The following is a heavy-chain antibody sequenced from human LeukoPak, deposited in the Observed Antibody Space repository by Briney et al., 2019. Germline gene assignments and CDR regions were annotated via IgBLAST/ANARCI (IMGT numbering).Heavy chain of an antibody. CDR2: IYPGDSDT. CDR3: ARHEGYCSSTSCYHYYYYGMDV. CDR1: GYTFTTYW. Sequence: GESLKISCKGSGYTFTTYWIAWVRQMPGKGLEWMGIIYPGDSDTRYSPSFQGQVTISADKSISTAYLQWSSLKASDTAMYYCARHEGYCSSTSCYHYYYYGMDVWGQGTTVTVSS. J-gene: IGHJ6*02. D-gene: IGHD2-2*01. V-gene: IGHV5-51*01.